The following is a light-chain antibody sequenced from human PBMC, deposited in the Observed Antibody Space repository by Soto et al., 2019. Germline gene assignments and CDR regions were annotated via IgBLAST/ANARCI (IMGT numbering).Light chain of an antibody. V-gene: IGKV1-33*01. CDR1: QDIGNY. Sequence: DIQMTQSPSSLSASVGDRVTITCRASQDIGNYLNWFQQKPGRAPKLLIYEASTVDTGDPSRFSGRGSGRDFTFTISSLQPEDFATYFCQQCYTFPLTFGGGTKVE. CDR3: QQCYTFPLT. CDR2: EAS. J-gene: IGKJ4*01.